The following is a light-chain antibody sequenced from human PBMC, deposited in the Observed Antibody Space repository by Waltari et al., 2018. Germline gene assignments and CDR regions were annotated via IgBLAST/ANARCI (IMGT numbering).Light chain of an antibody. J-gene: IGLJ3*02. V-gene: IGLV1-40*01. CDR3: QSFDSKVRGGGV. CDR2: ENN. CDR1: SSTIGAGHD. Sequence: QSILTQPTSVSGAPGQRVTSSCPGSSSTIGAGHDVHWYQAFPGTAPKLLIYENNNRPSGGPHRFSGSKSGSTASLAINGLQAEDEADYYCQSFDSKVRGGGVFGGGTKVTVL.